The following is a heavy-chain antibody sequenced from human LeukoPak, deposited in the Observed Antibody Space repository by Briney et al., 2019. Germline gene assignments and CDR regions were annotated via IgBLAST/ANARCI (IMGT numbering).Heavy chain of an antibody. CDR3: ARGLVRGYSYGVFGY. CDR2: INHSGST. D-gene: IGHD5-18*01. J-gene: IGHJ4*02. V-gene: IGHV4-34*01. Sequence: SETLSLTCAVYGGSFSGYYWSWIRQPPGKGLEWIGEINHSGSTNYNPSLKSRVTISVDTSKNQFSLKLSSVTAADTAVYYCARGLVRGYSYGVFGYWGQGTLVTVSS. CDR1: GGSFSGYY.